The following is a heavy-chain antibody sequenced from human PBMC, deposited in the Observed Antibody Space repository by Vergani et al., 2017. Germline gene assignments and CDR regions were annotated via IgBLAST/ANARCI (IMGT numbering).Heavy chain of an antibody. J-gene: IGHJ4*02. D-gene: IGHD5-24*01. CDR3: ARGGPVGRLQLFYRFDY. CDR2: IIPIFGTA. V-gene: IGHV1-69*01. Sequence: QVQLVQSGAEVKKPGSSVKVSCKASGGTFSSYAISWVRQAPGQGLEWMGGIIPIFGTANYALKFQGRVTITADESTSTAYMELSSLRSEDTAVYYCARGGPVGRLQLFYRFDYWGQGTLVTVSS. CDR1: GGTFSSYA.